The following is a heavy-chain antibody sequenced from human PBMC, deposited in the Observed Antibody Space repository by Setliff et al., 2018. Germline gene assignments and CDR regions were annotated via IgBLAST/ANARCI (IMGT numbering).Heavy chain of an antibody. CDR3: ARAGGGSSFTAYYYYYYMDV. J-gene: IGHJ6*03. CDR2: IYHSGST. CDR1: GYSISSGYY. V-gene: IGHV4-38-2*01. D-gene: IGHD6-13*01. Sequence: SETLSLTCAVSGYSISSGYYWGWIRQPPGKGLEWIGSIYHSGSTYYNPSLKSRVTISVDTSKNQFSLKLSSVTAADTAVYYCARAGGGSSFTAYYYYYYMDVWGKGTTVTVSS.